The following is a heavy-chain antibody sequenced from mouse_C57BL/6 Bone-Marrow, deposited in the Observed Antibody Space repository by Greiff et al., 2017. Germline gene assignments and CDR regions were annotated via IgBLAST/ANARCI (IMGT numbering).Heavy chain of an antibody. Sequence: QVQLQQSGAELARPGASVKLSCKASGYTFTSYGISWVKQRTGQGLEWIGEIYPRSGNTYYNEKFKGKATLTADKSSSTAYMELRSLTSEDSAVYFCARYDYCNFYWYFDVWGTGTTVTVSS. CDR1: GYTFTSYG. J-gene: IGHJ1*03. D-gene: IGHD2-1*01. V-gene: IGHV1-81*01. CDR2: IYPRSGNT. CDR3: ARYDYCNFYWYFDV.